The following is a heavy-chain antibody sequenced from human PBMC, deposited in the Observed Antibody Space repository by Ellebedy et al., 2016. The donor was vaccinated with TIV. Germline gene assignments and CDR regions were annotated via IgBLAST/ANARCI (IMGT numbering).Heavy chain of an antibody. CDR1: RFSFRSYW. D-gene: IGHD4-17*01. V-gene: IGHV3-7*01. CDR2: INQDGSDT. J-gene: IGHJ3*02. CDR3: ATDGSYGDHLFPQHAFTI. Sequence: GESLKISCAASRFSFRSYWMTWVRQPPGKGLEWVANINQDGSDTYYGDSVKGRFTISRDNAKRTLDLQMNSLRAEDTAIYYCATDGSYGDHLFPQHAFTIWGQGTMVSVSS.